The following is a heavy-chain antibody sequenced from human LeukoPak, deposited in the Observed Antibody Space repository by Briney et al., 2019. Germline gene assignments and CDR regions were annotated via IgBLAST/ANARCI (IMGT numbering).Heavy chain of an antibody. D-gene: IGHD6-19*01. Sequence: GASVKVSCKASGYTFTTYGISWVRQAPGQGLEWMGWISPYNGNTNYAQKLQGRVTMTTDTSTSTAYMELRSLRSDDTAVYYCARDLKRGYSSGRYSWGTGSSNDYWGQGTLVTVSS. V-gene: IGHV1-18*01. CDR1: GYTFTTYG. J-gene: IGHJ4*02. CDR3: ARDLKRGYSSGRYSWGTGSSNDY. CDR2: ISPYNGNT.